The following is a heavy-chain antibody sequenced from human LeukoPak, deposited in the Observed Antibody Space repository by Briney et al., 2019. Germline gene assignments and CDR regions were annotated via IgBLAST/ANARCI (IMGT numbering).Heavy chain of an antibody. CDR3: ARETPILDLSGYYYVDV. D-gene: IGHD2-8*02. CDR1: GYTFTSYY. V-gene: IGHV1-46*01. J-gene: IGHJ6*03. CDR2: INPSGGST. Sequence: ASVKVSCKASGYTFTSYYMHWVRQAPGQGLEWMGIINPSGGSTSYAQKFQGRVTMTRDMSTSTVYMELSSLRSEDTAVYYCARETPILDLSGYYYVDVWGKGTTVTISS.